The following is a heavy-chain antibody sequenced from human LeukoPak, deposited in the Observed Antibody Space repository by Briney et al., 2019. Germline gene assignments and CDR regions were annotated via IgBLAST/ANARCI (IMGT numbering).Heavy chain of an antibody. Sequence: PGGSLRLSCSASGFTFSSYAMHWVRQAPGKGLEYVSGISSNGGSTHYADSVKGRFTISRDNSKNTLYLQMSSLRAEDTAVYYCVTSRPSAGYYYYYGMDVWGKGTTVTVSS. CDR3: VTSRPSAGYYYYYGMDV. CDR1: GFTFSSYA. D-gene: IGHD3-10*01. J-gene: IGHJ6*04. CDR2: ISSNGGST. V-gene: IGHV3-64D*06.